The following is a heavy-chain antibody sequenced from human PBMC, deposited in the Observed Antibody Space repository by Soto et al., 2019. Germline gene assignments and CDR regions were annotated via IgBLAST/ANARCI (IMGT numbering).Heavy chain of an antibody. Sequence: GASVKVSCKVSGGTFSSYAISWVRQAPGQGLEWMGWIIPIFGTANYAQKFQGRVTITADESTSTAYMELSSLRSEDTAVYSCASISSSTSHTYYYYGIDVWGQGTTVTVPS. V-gene: IGHV1-69*13. CDR2: IIPIFGTA. CDR1: GGTFSSYA. J-gene: IGHJ6*02. CDR3: ASISSSTSHTYYYYGIDV. D-gene: IGHD2-2*01.